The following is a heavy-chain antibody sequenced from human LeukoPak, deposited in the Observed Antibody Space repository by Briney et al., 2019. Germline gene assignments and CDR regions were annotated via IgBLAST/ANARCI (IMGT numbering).Heavy chain of an antibody. CDR1: GFTFSSYE. D-gene: IGHD3-10*02. J-gene: IGHJ6*04. CDR2: ISSSGSTI. CDR3: AELGITMIGGV. Sequence: GGSLRLSCAASGFTFSSYETNWVRQAPGKGLEWVSYISSSGSTIYYADSVKGRFTISRDNAKDSLYLQMNSLRAEDTAVYYCAELGITMIGGVWGKGTTVTISS. V-gene: IGHV3-48*03.